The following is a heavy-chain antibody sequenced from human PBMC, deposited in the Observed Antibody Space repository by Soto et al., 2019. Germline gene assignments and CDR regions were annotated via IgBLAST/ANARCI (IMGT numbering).Heavy chain of an antibody. D-gene: IGHD4-17*01. J-gene: IGHJ4*02. V-gene: IGHV4-59*01. CDR2: IYYSGST. Sequence: SETLSLTCTVSGGSISSYYWSWVRQPPGKGLEWIGYIYYSGSTNYNPSLKSRVTISVDTSKNQFSLKLSSVTAADTAVYYCARDLGSDTVTLFAYWGQGTLVTVSS. CDR3: ARDLGSDTVTLFAY. CDR1: GGSISSYY.